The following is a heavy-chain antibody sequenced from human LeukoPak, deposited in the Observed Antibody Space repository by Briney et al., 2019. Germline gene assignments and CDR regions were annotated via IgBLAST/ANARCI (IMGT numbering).Heavy chain of an antibody. CDR1: GFTFSDSG. Sequence: PGGSLRLSCAASGFTFSDSGMHWVRQASGKGLEWVGHIRSKADSYATVYAASVKGRFTITRDDSENTAYLQMNSLKTEDTAVYYCATFPSGSYSAYWGQGTLVTVSS. D-gene: IGHD1-26*01. V-gene: IGHV3-73*01. J-gene: IGHJ4*02. CDR3: ATFPSGSYSAY. CDR2: IRSKADSYAT.